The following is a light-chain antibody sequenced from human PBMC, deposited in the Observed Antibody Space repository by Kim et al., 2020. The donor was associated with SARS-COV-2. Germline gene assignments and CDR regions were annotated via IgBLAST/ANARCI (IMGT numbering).Light chain of an antibody. Sequence: DIQMTQSPSSLSASVGDRVTITCQASQDISNYLNWYQQKPGKAPKLLIYDASNLKTGVPSRFSGSGSGTDFTFTISSLQPEDIATYYCQQYDNLPRTFGQGTKLEI. CDR3: QQYDNLPRT. CDR1: QDISNY. V-gene: IGKV1-33*01. J-gene: IGKJ2*01. CDR2: DAS.